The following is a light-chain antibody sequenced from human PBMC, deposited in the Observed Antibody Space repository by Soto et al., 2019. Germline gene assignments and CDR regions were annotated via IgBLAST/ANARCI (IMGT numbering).Light chain of an antibody. CDR3: SSYTSSSLYV. V-gene: IGLV2-14*01. CDR2: DVS. Sequence: QSALTQPASGSGSPGQSITISCTGTSSDVGGYNYVSWYQQHPGKAPKLMIYDVSNRPSGVSNRFSGSKSANTASLTISGLQAEDEADYYCSSYTSSSLYVFGTGTKVTVL. J-gene: IGLJ1*01. CDR1: SSDVGGYNY.